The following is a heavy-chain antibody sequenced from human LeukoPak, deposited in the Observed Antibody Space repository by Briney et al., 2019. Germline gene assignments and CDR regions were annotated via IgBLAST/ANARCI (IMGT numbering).Heavy chain of an antibody. CDR2: INTDGSRA. J-gene: IGHJ6*02. V-gene: IGHV3-74*01. CDR3: ARERSGMDV. CDR1: GFTFNNYW. Sequence: PGGSLRLSCAASGFTFNNYWLHWVRQAPGKGLVWVSRINTDGSRASYADSVKGRFTISRDSAKNTLYLQMNSLRAEETAVYYCARERSGMDVWGQGTTVTVSS.